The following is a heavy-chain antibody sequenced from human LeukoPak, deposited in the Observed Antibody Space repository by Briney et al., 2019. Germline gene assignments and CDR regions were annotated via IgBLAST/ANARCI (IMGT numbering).Heavy chain of an antibody. CDR2: INHSGST. CDR1: VGSFSGYY. J-gene: IGHJ4*02. D-gene: IGHD4-17*01. Sequence: SETLSLTCAVYVGSFSGYYWSWIRQPPGKGLEWIGEINHSGSTNYNPSLKSRVTISVDTSKNQFSLKLSSVTAADTAVYYCARGGYGDYIYWGQGTLVTVSS. V-gene: IGHV4-34*01. CDR3: ARGGYGDYIY.